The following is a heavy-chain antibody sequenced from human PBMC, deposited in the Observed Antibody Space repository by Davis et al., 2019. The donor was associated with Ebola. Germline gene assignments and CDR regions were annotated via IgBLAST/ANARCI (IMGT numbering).Heavy chain of an antibody. CDR2: INHSGST. J-gene: IGHJ4*02. V-gene: IGHV4-34*01. CDR1: GGSFSGYY. CDR3: ARSIAAAGTGFYFDY. D-gene: IGHD6-13*01. Sequence: PSETLSLTCAVYGGSFSGYYWSWIRQPPGKGLEWIGEINHSGSTNYNPSLKSRVTISVDTSKNQFSLKLSSVTAADTAVYYCARSIAAAGTGFYFDYWGQGTLVTVSS.